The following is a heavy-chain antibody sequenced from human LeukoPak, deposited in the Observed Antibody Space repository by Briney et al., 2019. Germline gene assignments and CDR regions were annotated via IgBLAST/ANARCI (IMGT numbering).Heavy chain of an antibody. D-gene: IGHD4-11*01. J-gene: IGHJ6*03. V-gene: IGHV3-23*01. CDR1: GFTFSSYA. CDR3: AKDNSNYYYYYYYMYV. CDR2: ISGSGGST. Sequence: GGSLRLSCAASGFTFSSYAMSWVRQAPGKGLEWVSAISGSGGSTYYADSVRGRFTISRDNSKNTLYLQMNSLRAEDTAVYYCAKDNSNYYYYYYYMYVWGKGTTVTVSS.